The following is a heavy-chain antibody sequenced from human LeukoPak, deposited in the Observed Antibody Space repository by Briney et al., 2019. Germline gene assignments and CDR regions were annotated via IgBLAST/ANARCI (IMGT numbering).Heavy chain of an antibody. Sequence: SETLSLTCTVSGGSISSYYWSWIRQPPGKGLEWNGYIYYSGSTNYNPSLKSRVTISVDTSKNQFSLKLSSVTAADTAVYYCARESMDIVVVPAATRGAFDIWGQGTMVTVSS. CDR2: IYYSGST. D-gene: IGHD2-2*03. CDR1: GGSISSYY. V-gene: IGHV4-59*01. J-gene: IGHJ3*02. CDR3: ARESMDIVVVPAATRGAFDI.